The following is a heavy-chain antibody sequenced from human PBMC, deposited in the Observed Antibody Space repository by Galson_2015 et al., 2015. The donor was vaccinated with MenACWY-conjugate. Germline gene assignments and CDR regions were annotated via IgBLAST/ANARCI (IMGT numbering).Heavy chain of an antibody. V-gene: IGHV3-33*01. CDR2: VWSNGINN. D-gene: IGHD3-10*01. Sequence: SLRLPCAASGLSLGSCGMHWVRQAPGKGREWLAVVWSNGINNYYADSVRGRFTIFRDDSKHSLLLQMNSLRVDDTAVYFCARERGPFDAFDVWGQGTMVTVSS. CDR1: GLSLGSCG. CDR3: ARERGPFDAFDV. J-gene: IGHJ3*01.